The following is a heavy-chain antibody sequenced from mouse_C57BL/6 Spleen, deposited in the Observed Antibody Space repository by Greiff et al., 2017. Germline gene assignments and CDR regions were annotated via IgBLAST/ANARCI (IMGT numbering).Heavy chain of an antibody. CDR1: GFNINDYY. D-gene: IGHD1-1*01. Sequence: VQLKQSGAELVKPGASVKLSCTASGFNINDYYMHWVKQRTEQGLEWIGRIDPEDGETKYAPKFQGKATITADTSSNTAYLQLSSLTSEDTAVYYCARTYYYGSSYVDYAMDYWGQGTSVTVSS. CDR3: ARTYYYGSSYVDYAMDY. CDR2: IDPEDGET. V-gene: IGHV14-2*01. J-gene: IGHJ4*01.